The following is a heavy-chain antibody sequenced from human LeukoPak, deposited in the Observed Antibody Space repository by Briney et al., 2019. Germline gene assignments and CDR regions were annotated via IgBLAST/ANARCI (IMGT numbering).Heavy chain of an antibody. CDR1: GFTFSSYS. D-gene: IGHD2-15*01. J-gene: IGHJ6*02. V-gene: IGHV3-21*01. CDR3: ARDRCSGGSCYGYYYGMGV. CDR2: ISSSSSYV. Sequence: GGSLRLSCAASGFTFSSYSMNWVRQAPGKGLEWVSSISSSSSYVYYADSVKGRFTISRDNAKNSLYLQMNSLRAEDTAVYYCARDRCSGGSCYGYYYGMGVWGQGTTVTVSS.